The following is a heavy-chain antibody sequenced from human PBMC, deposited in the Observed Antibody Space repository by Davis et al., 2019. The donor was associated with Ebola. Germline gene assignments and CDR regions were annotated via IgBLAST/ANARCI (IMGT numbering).Heavy chain of an antibody. CDR1: GYTFTSYE. Sequence: SVPVPCLASGYTFTSYEIPSVRQPPGQGLEGLGWIIPHNGNTNYAQNVQGRVTMTTDTTTSTAYKEVGSLRTDDTAVYYCARAQFPMTSDHWGQGTLVTVSS. CDR3: ARAQFPMTSDH. V-gene: IGHV1-18*04. J-gene: IGHJ4*02. CDR2: IIPHNGNT. D-gene: IGHD5-24*01.